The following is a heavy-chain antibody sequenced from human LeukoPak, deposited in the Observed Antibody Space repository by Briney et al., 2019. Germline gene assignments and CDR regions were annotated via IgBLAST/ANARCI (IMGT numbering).Heavy chain of an antibody. V-gene: IGHV3-7*05. J-gene: IGHJ4*02. CDR1: GFTFSSYW. CDR3: ASLNYDFWSGGVDY. D-gene: IGHD3-3*01. CDR2: IKQDGGEK. Sequence: GGSLRLSCAASGFTFSSYWMSWVRQAPGKGLEWVANIKQDGGEKYYVDSVKGRFTISRDNAKNSLYLQMNSLRAEDTAVYYCASLNYDFWSGGVDYWGQGTLVTVSS.